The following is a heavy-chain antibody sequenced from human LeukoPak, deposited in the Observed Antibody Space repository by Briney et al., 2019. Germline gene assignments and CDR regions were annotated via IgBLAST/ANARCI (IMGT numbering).Heavy chain of an antibody. V-gene: IGHV4-34*01. CDR1: GGSFSGYY. CDR2: INHSGST. CDR3: AYLTTDAFDI. Sequence: SETLSLTCAVYGGSFSGYYWSWIRQPPGKGLEWIGEINHSGSTNYNPSLKSRVTISVDTSKNQFSLKLSSVTAADTAVYHCAYLTTDAFDIWGQGTMVTVSS. D-gene: IGHD4-17*01. J-gene: IGHJ3*02.